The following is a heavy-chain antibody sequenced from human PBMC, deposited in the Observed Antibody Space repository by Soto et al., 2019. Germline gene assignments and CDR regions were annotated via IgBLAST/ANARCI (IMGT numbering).Heavy chain of an antibody. CDR3: ARHKDTGSRYLLPDF. Sequence: QLQLQESGPGLVKPLETLSLTCTVSGGSISSRSYYCGWIRQPPGKGLEWIGSIYYSGHAYYNPSLQSRVAGSVDTSKSQFSLKVTSVTDTDTAVYYCARHKDTGSRYLLPDFCGQGTLVTVSS. CDR2: IYYSGHA. J-gene: IGHJ4*02. CDR1: GGSISSRSYY. V-gene: IGHV4-39*01. D-gene: IGHD6-13*01.